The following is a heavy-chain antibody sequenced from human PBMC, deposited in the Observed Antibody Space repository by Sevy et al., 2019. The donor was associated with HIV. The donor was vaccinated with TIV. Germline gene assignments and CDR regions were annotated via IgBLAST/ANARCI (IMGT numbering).Heavy chain of an antibody. CDR1: GFSFSSYA. Sequence: GGSLRLSCAASGFSFSSYAMNWVRQAPGKGLEWVSAVSASGATTYYADSVKGRFTISRDNPRSTLYLQMDSLRADDTAVDYCAKDTTSLWGYFDYWGQGTLVTVSS. CDR3: AKDTTSLWGYFDY. D-gene: IGHD2-2*01. CDR2: VSASGATT. J-gene: IGHJ4*02. V-gene: IGHV3-23*01.